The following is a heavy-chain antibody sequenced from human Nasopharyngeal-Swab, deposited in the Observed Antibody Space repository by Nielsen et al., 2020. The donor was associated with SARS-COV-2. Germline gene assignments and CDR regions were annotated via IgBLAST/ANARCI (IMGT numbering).Heavy chain of an antibody. V-gene: IGHV1-8*01. Sequence: WVRQAPGQGLEWMGWMNPNSGNTGYAQKFQGRVTMTRNTSISTAYMELSSLRSEDTAVYYCARDAAFWSGFDYWGQGTLVTVSS. J-gene: IGHJ4*02. D-gene: IGHD3-3*01. CDR2: MNPNSGNT. CDR3: ARDAAFWSGFDY.